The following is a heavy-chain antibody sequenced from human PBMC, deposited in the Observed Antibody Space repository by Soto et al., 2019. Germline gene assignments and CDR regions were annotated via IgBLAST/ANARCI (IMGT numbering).Heavy chain of an antibody. J-gene: IGHJ6*02. CDR2: VFSTGQK. D-gene: IGHD1-7*01. V-gene: IGHV2-26*01. Sequence: QVTLEESGPVLVKPTETLTLTCAVSGFSLSNPKMGVSWVRQSPGKALEWLAHVFSTGQKSYITSLETRLTISKDTSKSQVVLTMTNMEAVDTATYYCARMYSWNYGTNRSYAMDVWGQGTMVIVSS. CDR3: ARMYSWNYGTNRSYAMDV. CDR1: GFSLSNPKMG.